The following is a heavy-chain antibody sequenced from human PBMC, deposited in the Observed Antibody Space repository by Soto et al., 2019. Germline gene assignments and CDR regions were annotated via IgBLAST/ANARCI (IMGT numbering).Heavy chain of an antibody. J-gene: IGHJ4*02. CDR3: AKTAEAVAGTVYDC. V-gene: IGHV3-23*01. D-gene: IGHD6-19*01. Sequence: EVQLLESGGGLVQPGGSLRLSCAASGFTFSTYAMGWVCQAPGKGLEWVSAIGGSGGTTYNADSVKGRFTISRDNSKNTLYLQMNSLRAEDTAVYYCAKTAEAVAGTVYDCWGQGTLVTVSS. CDR1: GFTFSTYA. CDR2: IGGSGGTT.